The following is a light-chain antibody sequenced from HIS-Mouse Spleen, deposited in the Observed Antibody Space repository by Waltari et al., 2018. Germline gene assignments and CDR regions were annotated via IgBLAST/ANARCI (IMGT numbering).Light chain of an antibody. J-gene: IGKJ1*01. CDR3: QQLNSYPPT. CDR1: QGISSY. CDR2: AAS. Sequence: DIQLTQSPSFLSASVGDRVTITCRASQGISSYLAWYQQNPGKAPKLLIYAASTLQSGVPSRFSGSGSGTEFTLTISSLQPEDFATYYCQQLNSYPPTFGQGTTV. V-gene: IGKV1-9*01.